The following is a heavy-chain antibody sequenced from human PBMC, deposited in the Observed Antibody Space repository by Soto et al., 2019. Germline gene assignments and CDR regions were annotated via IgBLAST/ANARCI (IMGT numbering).Heavy chain of an antibody. CDR2: IYHSGST. V-gene: IGHV4-30-2*01. Sequence: SETLSLTCAVSGGSISSGGYSWSWIRQPPGKGLEWIGYIYHSGSTYYNPSLKSRVTISVDRSKNQFSLKLSSVTAADTAVYYCARGSNTEKVDSWGQGILVTVSS. J-gene: IGHJ4*02. CDR1: GGSISSGGYS. CDR3: ARGSNTEKVDS.